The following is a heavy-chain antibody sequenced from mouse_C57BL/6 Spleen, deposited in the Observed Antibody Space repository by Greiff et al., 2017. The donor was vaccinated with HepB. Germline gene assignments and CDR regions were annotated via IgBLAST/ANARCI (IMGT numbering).Heavy chain of an antibody. D-gene: IGHD4-1*01. CDR2: IYPRSGNT. CDR1: GYTFTSYG. Sequence: QVQLQQSGAELARPGASVKLSCKASGYTFTSYGISWVKQSTGQGLEWIGEIYPRSGNTYYNEKFKGKATLTADKSSSTAYMELRSLTSEDSAVYFCARSPSGTGAMDYWGQGTSVTVSS. J-gene: IGHJ4*01. CDR3: ARSPSGTGAMDY. V-gene: IGHV1-81*01.